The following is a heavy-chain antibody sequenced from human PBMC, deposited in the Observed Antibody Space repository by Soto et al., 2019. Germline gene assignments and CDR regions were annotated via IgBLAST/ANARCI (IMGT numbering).Heavy chain of an antibody. Sequence: SVKVSCKASGGTFSSYAISWVRQAPGQGLEWMGGIIPIFGTANYAQKFQGRVTITADESTSTAYMELSSLRSEDTAVYYCARDREGAYYFDYWGQGTLVTVSS. J-gene: IGHJ4*02. CDR1: GGTFSSYA. V-gene: IGHV1-69*13. CDR3: ARDREGAYYFDY. CDR2: IIPIFGTA. D-gene: IGHD1-26*01.